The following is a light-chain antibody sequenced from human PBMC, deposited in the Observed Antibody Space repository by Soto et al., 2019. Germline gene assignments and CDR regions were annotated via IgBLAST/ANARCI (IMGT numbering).Light chain of an antibody. V-gene: IGKV3D-20*02. CDR3: QQSSHWLRT. CDR1: QSVSSSY. J-gene: IGKJ1*01. CDR2: GAS. Sequence: SVLLRSRGTVSLSTGERATLSCRARQSVSSSYLAWYRQKPGQAHRLFIYGASSRATGIPDRFSGSGSGTDFTLTISRLEPEDFAVYYCQQSSHWLRTFGQGTKVDIK.